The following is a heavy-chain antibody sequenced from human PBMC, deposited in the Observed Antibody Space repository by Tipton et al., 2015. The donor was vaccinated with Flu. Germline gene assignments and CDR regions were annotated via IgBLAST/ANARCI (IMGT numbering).Heavy chain of an antibody. CDR2: INHSGST. CDR3: ALGVWFDP. CDR1: GGSISSSSYY. Sequence: TLSLTCTVSGGSISSSSYYWSWIRQPPGKGLEWIGEINHSGSTNYNPSLKSRVTISVDTSKNQFSLKLSSVTAADTAVYYCALGVWFDPWGQGTLVTVSS. J-gene: IGHJ5*02. V-gene: IGHV4-39*07.